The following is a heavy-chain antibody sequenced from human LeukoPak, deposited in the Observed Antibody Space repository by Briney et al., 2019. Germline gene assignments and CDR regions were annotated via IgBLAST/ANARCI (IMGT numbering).Heavy chain of an antibody. D-gene: IGHD3-9*01. Sequence: GGSLRLSCAAPGFTFSSYWMSWVRQAPGKGLEWVANIKQDGSEKYYVDSVKGRFTISRDNAKNSLYLQMNSLRAEDTAVYYCAREEYDILTGYSNFDYWGQGTLVTVSS. CDR2: IKQDGSEK. V-gene: IGHV3-7*03. CDR1: GFTFSSYW. CDR3: AREEYDILTGYSNFDY. J-gene: IGHJ4*02.